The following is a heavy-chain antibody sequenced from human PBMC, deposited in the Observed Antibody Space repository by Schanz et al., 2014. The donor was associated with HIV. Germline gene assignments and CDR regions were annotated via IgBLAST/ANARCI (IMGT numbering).Heavy chain of an antibody. CDR1: GYTFTGYY. Sequence: QVPLVQSGAEVKKPGSSVKVSCKASGYTFTGYYMHWVRQAPGQGLEWMGWINPSSGATDYAQNFQGRVTMTRHTSMTTVYMDLSRVTSDDTALYFCARAPPRDSSGYYPFDYWGQGTLVTVSS. CDR3: ARAPPRDSSGYYPFDY. D-gene: IGHD3-22*01. CDR2: INPSSGAT. V-gene: IGHV1-2*02. J-gene: IGHJ4*02.